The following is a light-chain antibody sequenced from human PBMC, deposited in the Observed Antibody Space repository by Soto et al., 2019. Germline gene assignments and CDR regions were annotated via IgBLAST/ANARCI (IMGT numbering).Light chain of an antibody. Sequence: EIVLTQSPCTLSLSPGERATLSCRASQSISNSYLAWYQQKPGQAPRLLMYGASTRATGIPARFSGSGSGTDFTLTISRLEPEDFAVYYCQQYGSSPPITFGQGTRLEIK. CDR3: QQYGSSPPIT. J-gene: IGKJ5*01. V-gene: IGKV3-20*01. CDR2: GAS. CDR1: QSISNSY.